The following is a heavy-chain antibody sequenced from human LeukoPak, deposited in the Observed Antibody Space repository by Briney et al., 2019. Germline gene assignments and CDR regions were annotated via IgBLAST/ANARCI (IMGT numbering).Heavy chain of an antibody. CDR3: ARRGYNSSSEYFDY. J-gene: IGHJ4*02. Sequence: SETLSLTCTVSGGSISSSSYYWRWIRQPPGKGLEWIGSIYYSGSTYYNPSLKSRVTISVDTSKSQFSLKLSSVTAADTAVYYCARRGYNSSSEYFDYWGQGSLVTVSS. CDR2: IYYSGST. V-gene: IGHV4-39*01. D-gene: IGHD6-6*01. CDR1: GGSISSSSYY.